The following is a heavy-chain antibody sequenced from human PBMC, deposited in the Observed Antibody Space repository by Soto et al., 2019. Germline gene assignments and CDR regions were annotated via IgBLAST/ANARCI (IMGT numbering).Heavy chain of an antibody. D-gene: IGHD5-18*01. CDR1: GDSISNYY. Sequence: SETLSLTCTVSGDSISNYYWSWLRQPPGRGLEWIGHIFYSGSTNYNPALKSRVTISVDTSKSQFSLKLSSVTAADTAVYYCAKDSGYNYGYFRWFDPWGQGTLVTVSS. J-gene: IGHJ5*02. V-gene: IGHV4-59*01. CDR2: IFYSGST. CDR3: AKDSGYNYGYFRWFDP.